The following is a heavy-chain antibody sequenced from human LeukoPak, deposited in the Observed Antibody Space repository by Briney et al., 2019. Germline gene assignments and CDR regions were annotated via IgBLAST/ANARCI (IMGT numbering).Heavy chain of an antibody. V-gene: IGHV3-49*04. D-gene: IGHD5-12*01. CDR1: GFTFGDYA. CDR3: AKPGRGWLHPMYDY. CDR2: IRSKGYGGTR. Sequence: PGGSLRLSCTASGFTFGDYAMSWVRQAPGKGLEWVGFIRSKGYGGTREYAASVKGRFTISRDDSKSIAYLQMNSLKTEDTAVYYCAKPGRGWLHPMYDYWGQGTLVTVSS. J-gene: IGHJ4*02.